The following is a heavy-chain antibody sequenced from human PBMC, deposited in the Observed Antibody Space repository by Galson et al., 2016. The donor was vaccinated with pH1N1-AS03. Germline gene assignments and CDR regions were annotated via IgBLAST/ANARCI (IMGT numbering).Heavy chain of an antibody. CDR1: GYIFTGFY. V-gene: IGHV1-2*04. D-gene: IGHD2-2*01. CDR3: AEDPRGTCTSATCPTTYYFGMDV. J-gene: IGHJ6*02. CDR2: INTDSGVT. Sequence: SVKVSCKASGYIFTGFYVHWVRQAPGQGLEWMGWINTDSGVTNYAQKFEAWVTMTRETSVSTAYMELYGLKSDDTAVYYCAEDPRGTCTSATCPTTYYFGMDVWGQGTTVIVSS.